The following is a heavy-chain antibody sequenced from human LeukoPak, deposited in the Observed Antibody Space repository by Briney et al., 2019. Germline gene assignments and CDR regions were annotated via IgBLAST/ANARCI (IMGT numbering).Heavy chain of an antibody. D-gene: IGHD4-11*01. V-gene: IGHV1-18*01. CDR3: ARRPTTNNYEWVSWFDP. CDR1: GYTFTSYG. Sequence: ASVKVSCKASGYTFTSYGISWVRQAPGQGLEWMGWISAYNGNTNYAQKLQGRVTMTTDTSTSTAYMELRSLRSDDTAVYYCARRPTTNNYEWVSWFDPWGQGTLVTVSS. J-gene: IGHJ5*02. CDR2: ISAYNGNT.